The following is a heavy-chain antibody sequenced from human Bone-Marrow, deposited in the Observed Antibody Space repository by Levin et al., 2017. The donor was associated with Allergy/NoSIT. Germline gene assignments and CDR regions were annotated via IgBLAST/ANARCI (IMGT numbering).Heavy chain of an antibody. CDR1: GFSLSTYG. CDR2: MWNDGSNI. V-gene: IGHV3-33*01. CDR3: ARDSAEGYAWNYYFDF. Sequence: GESLKISCAASGFSLSTYGMHWVRKTPDKGLEWVAVMWNDGSNIYYADSVRGRFTISKDNAKNTLYLQMDSLTADDTAVYYCARDSAEGYAWNYYFDFWGQGTLVTVSS. D-gene: IGHD1-1*01. J-gene: IGHJ4*02.